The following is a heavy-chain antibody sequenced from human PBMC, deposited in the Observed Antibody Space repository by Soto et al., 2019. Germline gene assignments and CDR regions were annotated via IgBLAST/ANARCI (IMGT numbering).Heavy chain of an antibody. CDR3: AKDHDPEGYYDYVWGSYRFVDY. CDR1: GFTFSSYA. CDR2: ISGSGGST. Sequence: GGSLRLSCAASGFTFSSYAMSWVRQAPGKGLEWVSAISGSGGSTYYADSVKGRFTISRDNSKNTLYLQMNSLRAEDTAVYYCAKDHDPEGYYDYVWGSYRFVDYWGQGTLVTVSS. D-gene: IGHD3-16*02. V-gene: IGHV3-23*01. J-gene: IGHJ4*02.